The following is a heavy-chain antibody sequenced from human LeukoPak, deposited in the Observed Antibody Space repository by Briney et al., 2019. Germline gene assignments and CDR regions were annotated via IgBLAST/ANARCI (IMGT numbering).Heavy chain of an antibody. CDR1: GFTFDDYA. CDR2: VSWNSGRI. J-gene: IGHJ4*02. V-gene: IGHV3-9*01. D-gene: IGHD2-15*01. Sequence: GGSLRLSCAASGFTFDDYAMHWVRLAPGKGLEWVSGVSWNSGRIAYADSVKGRFTISRDNAKNSLYLQMNSLRTEDTALYYCAKGKGYDGSCFDYWGQGTLVTVSS. CDR3: AKGKGYDGSCFDY.